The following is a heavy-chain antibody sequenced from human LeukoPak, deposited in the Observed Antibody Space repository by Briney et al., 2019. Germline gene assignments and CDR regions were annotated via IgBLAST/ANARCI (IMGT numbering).Heavy chain of an antibody. CDR3: VVATTPNYYYYYMDV. Sequence: PGGSLRLSCAASGFTLISYWMSWVRQAPGKGLEWVANIKQDGSEKYYVDSVKGRFTISRDNGKNSLYLQMNSLRAEDTAVYYCVVATTPNYYYYYMDVWGKGTTVTVSS. CDR1: GFTLISYW. V-gene: IGHV3-7*01. J-gene: IGHJ6*03. D-gene: IGHD5-12*01. CDR2: IKQDGSEK.